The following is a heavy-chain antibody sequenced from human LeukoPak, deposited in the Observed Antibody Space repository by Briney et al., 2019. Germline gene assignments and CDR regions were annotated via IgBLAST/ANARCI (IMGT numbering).Heavy chain of an antibody. CDR1: GFTLSNYW. CDR2: IKQDGSRK. Sequence: PGGSLRLSCAASGFTLSNYWMTWVRQAPGEGLEWVANIKQDGSRKHYVDSVEGRFTISRDNARNSLYLQMNSLRAEDTAVYYCARDLSNKILTTYYDVFDIWGQGTLVTVSS. V-gene: IGHV3-7*03. J-gene: IGHJ3*02. D-gene: IGHD3-9*01. CDR3: ARDLSNKILTTYYDVFDI.